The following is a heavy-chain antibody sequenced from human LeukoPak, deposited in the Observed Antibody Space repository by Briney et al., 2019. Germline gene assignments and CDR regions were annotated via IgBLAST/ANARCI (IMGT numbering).Heavy chain of an antibody. CDR2: IKEDGSEK. CDR3: AKDMSGGDCPDY. D-gene: IGHD2-21*02. V-gene: IGHV3-7*01. J-gene: IGHJ4*02. Sequence: GGSLRLSCAASGFTFSTYWMNWVRQAPGKGLVWVANIKEDGSEKYYVDSVKGRFTISRDNAEKSLYLQMNSLRAEDTAVYYCAKDMSGGDCPDYWGQGTLVTVSS. CDR1: GFTFSTYW.